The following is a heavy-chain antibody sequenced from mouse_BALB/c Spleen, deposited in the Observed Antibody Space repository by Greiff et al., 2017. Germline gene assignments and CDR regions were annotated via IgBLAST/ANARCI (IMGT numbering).Heavy chain of an antibody. CDR3: TREVGTGY. CDR2: ISSGGSYT. J-gene: IGHJ2*01. V-gene: IGHV5-6-4*01. D-gene: IGHD1-1*02. Sequence: EVQLVESGGGLVKPGGSLKLSCAASGFTFSSYTMSWVRQTPEKRLEWVATISSGGSYTYYPDSVKGRFTISRDNAKNTLYLQMSSLKSEDTAMYYCTREVGTGYWGQGTTLTVSS. CDR1: GFTFSSYT.